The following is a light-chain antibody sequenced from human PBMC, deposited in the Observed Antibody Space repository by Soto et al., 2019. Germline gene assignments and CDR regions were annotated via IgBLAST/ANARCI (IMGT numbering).Light chain of an antibody. Sequence: QSALTQPASVSGSPGQSITISCTGTSSDIGGYDYVSWYQHHPGKAPKFIIYGVTERPSGVPDRFSGSKSGNTASLTISGLQAEDEADYSCCSFAGSYSYVFGTGTKVTVL. V-gene: IGLV2-8*01. CDR3: CSFAGSYSYV. CDR1: SSDIGGYDY. J-gene: IGLJ1*01. CDR2: GVT.